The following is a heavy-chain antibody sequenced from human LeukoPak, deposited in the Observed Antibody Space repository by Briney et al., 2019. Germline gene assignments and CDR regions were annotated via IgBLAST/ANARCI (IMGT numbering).Heavy chain of an antibody. V-gene: IGHV4-34*01. D-gene: IGHD1-26*01. CDR3: AKNGQSGFSFGP. Sequence: SETLSLTCAVYGESLNGHYWSWIRQSPGKGLEWIGEGSDSGGTKFNPSLKSRASISADTSRNQFSLKLRSVTAADTAVYYCAKNGQSGFSFGPWGQGTPVTVSS. J-gene: IGHJ5*02. CDR1: GESLNGHY. CDR2: GSDSGGT.